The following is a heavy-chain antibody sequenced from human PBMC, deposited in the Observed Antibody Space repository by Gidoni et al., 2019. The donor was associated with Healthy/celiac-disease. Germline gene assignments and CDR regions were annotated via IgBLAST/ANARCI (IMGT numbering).Heavy chain of an antibody. V-gene: IGHV3-33*01. CDR3: AREAGEADYDFWSGDTALKYGMDV. J-gene: IGHJ6*02. CDR2: IWYDGSNK. D-gene: IGHD3-3*01. Sequence: QAPGKGLEWVAVIWYDGSNKYYADSVKGRFTISRDNSKNTLYLQMNSLRAEDTAVYYCAREAGEADYDFWSGDTALKYGMDVWGQGTTVTVSS.